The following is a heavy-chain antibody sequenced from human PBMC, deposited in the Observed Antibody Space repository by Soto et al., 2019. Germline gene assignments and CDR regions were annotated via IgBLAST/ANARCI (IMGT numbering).Heavy chain of an antibody. J-gene: IGHJ6*02. Sequence: XSVKVSCKASGYTFTCYYMHWVRQAPGQGLEWMGWINPNSGGTNYAQKFQGWVTMTRDTSISTAYMELSRLRSDDTAVYYCARDHLRYFDWLPRPNYYYYGMDVWGQGTTVTVSS. CDR2: INPNSGGT. CDR3: ARDHLRYFDWLPRPNYYYYGMDV. D-gene: IGHD3-9*01. CDR1: GYTFTCYY. V-gene: IGHV1-2*04.